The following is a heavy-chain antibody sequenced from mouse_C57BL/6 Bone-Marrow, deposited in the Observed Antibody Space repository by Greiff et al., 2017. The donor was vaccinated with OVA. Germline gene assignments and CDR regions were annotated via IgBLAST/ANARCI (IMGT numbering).Heavy chain of an antibody. CDR2: ISDGGSYT. Sequence: EVQRVESGGGLVKPGGSLKLSCAASGFTFSSYAMSWVRQTPEKRLEWVATISDGGSYTYYPDNVKGRFTISRDNAKNNLYLQMSHLKSEDTAMYYCARSGVPDYWGQGTTLTVSS. J-gene: IGHJ2*01. V-gene: IGHV5-4*01. CDR3: ARSGVPDY. CDR1: GFTFSSYA.